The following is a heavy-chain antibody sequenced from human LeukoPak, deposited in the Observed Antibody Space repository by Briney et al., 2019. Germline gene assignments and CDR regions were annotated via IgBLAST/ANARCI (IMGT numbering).Heavy chain of an antibody. CDR1: GGSFSGYY. Sequence: PSETLSLTCAVYGGSFSGYYWSWIRQPPGKGLEWIGEINHSGSTNYNPSLKSRVTISVDTSKNQFSLKLSSVTAADTAVYYCARVGQQLVLTGGFDYWGQGTLVTASS. D-gene: IGHD6-13*01. CDR3: ARVGQQLVLTGGFDY. CDR2: INHSGST. J-gene: IGHJ4*02. V-gene: IGHV4-34*01.